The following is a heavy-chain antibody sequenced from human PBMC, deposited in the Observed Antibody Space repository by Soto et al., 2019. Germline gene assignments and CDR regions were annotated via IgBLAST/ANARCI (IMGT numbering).Heavy chain of an antibody. CDR3: ARLLYGDRYPDTVLDF. V-gene: IGHV5-51*01. CDR2: IYPGDSDT. CDR1: GYRFTSYW. D-gene: IGHD2-8*01. Sequence: GDSLKISCKGSGYRFTSYWIGWVRQMPGKGLEWMAIIYPGDSDTRYSPSFQGQVTISADKSISTAYLQWSSLKASDTAMYYCARLLYGDRYPDTVLDFRGQGTLVIVSS. J-gene: IGHJ4*02.